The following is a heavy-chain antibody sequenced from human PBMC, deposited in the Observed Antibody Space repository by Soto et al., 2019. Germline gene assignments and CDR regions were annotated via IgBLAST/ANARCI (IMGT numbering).Heavy chain of an antibody. CDR1: GFTFSSYG. Sequence: LRLSCAASGFTFSSYGMHWVRQAPGKGLEWVAVISYDGSNKYYADSVKGRFTISRDNSKNTLYLQMNSLRAEDTAVYYCAKARYYYDSSGYFLYYYYGMDVWGQGTTVTVSS. CDR2: ISYDGSNK. J-gene: IGHJ6*02. D-gene: IGHD3-22*01. V-gene: IGHV3-30*18. CDR3: AKARYYYDSSGYFLYYYYGMDV.